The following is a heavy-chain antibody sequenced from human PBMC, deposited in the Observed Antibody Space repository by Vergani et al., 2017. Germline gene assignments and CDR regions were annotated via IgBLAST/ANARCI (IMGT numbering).Heavy chain of an antibody. CDR2: ISGSGGST. CDR1: GFTFSSYA. Sequence: EVQLLESGGGLVQPGGSLRLSCAASGFTFSSYAMSWVRQAPGKGLEWVSAISGSGGSTDYADSVKGRFTISRDKSKNTLYLQMNSLRAEDTAVYYCAKGRAVLWFGESGGYWGQGTLVTVSS. D-gene: IGHD3-10*01. V-gene: IGHV3-23*01. J-gene: IGHJ4*02. CDR3: AKGRAVLWFGESGGY.